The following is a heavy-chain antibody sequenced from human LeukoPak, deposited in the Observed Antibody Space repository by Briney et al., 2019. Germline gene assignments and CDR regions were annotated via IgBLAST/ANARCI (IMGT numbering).Heavy chain of an antibody. J-gene: IGHJ3*02. CDR3: ATYDYGGNSDAFDI. CDR1: GGSISSSSW. CDR2: IYHSGST. Sequence: SGTLSLTCAVSGGSISSSSWWSWVRQPPGKGLEWIGEIYHSGSTNYNPSLKSRVTISVDKSKNQFSLKLSSVTAADTAVYYCATYDYGGNSDAFDIWGQGTMVTVSS. V-gene: IGHV4-4*02. D-gene: IGHD4-23*01.